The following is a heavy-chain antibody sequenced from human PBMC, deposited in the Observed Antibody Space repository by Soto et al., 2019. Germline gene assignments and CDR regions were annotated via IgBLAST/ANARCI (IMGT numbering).Heavy chain of an antibody. CDR1: GFTFSGYV. V-gene: IGHV3-23*01. CDR3: AKTPRVYGRFFRHFWHFDL. J-gene: IGHJ2*01. Sequence: EVQLLESGGGLVQPGGSLRLSCAASGFTFSGYVMNWVRQTPGKGLEWVSAISDSGGNTYYADSVKGRFAISRDNSKNTLYLQVNSLKVEDTAVYSCAKTPRVYGRFFRHFWHFDLWGRGTLVTVSS. CDR2: ISDSGGNT. D-gene: IGHD2-8*01.